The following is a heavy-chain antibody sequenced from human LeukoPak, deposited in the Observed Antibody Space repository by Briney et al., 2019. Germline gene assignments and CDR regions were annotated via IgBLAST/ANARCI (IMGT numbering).Heavy chain of an antibody. V-gene: IGHV3-23*01. Sequence: GGSLRLSCAASGFTFSSYGMSWVRQAPGKGLEWVSVISGSGGSTYYADSVKGRFTISRDNSKNTLYLQMNSLRAEDTAVYYCAKDPTITFGGPWGYWGQGTLVTVSS. CDR3: AKDPTITFGGPWGY. CDR1: GFTFSSYG. D-gene: IGHD3-16*01. J-gene: IGHJ4*02. CDR2: ISGSGGST.